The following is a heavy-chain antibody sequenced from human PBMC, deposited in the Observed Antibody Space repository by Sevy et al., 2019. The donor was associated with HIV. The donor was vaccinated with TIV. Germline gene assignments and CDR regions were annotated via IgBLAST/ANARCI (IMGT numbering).Heavy chain of an antibody. CDR2: ISAYNGNT. J-gene: IGHJ5*02. Sequence: ASVNVSCKASGYTFTSYGISWVRQAPGQGLEWMGWISAYNGNTNYAQKLQDRVTMTTDTSTSTAYMELRSLRSDDTAVYYCARVEYYYDSSGYLNINWFDPWGQGTLVTVSS. CDR1: GYTFTSYG. D-gene: IGHD3-22*01. CDR3: ARVEYYYDSSGYLNINWFDP. V-gene: IGHV1-18*01.